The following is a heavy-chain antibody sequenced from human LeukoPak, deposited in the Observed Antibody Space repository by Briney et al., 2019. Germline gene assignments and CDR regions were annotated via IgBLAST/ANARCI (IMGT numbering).Heavy chain of an antibody. CDR1: GGSISSYY. V-gene: IGHV4-59*01. CDR2: IYYSGST. D-gene: IGHD3-9*01. CDR3: ARDLRYFDWTPWFDP. J-gene: IGHJ5*02. Sequence: SETLSLTCTVSGGSISSYYWSWIRQPPGKGLEWIGYIYYSGSTNYNPSLKSRVTISVDTSKNQFSLKLSSVTAADTAVYYCARDLRYFDWTPWFDPWGQGTLVTVSS.